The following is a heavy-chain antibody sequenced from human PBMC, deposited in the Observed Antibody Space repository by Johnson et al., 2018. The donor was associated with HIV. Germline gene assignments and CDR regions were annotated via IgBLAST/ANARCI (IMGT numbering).Heavy chain of an antibody. CDR1: GFTFSNYA. CDR3: AREGGQWLVLVDAFDI. Sequence: QVQLVESGGGLVQPGGSLRLSCAASGFTFSNYAMHWVRQVPGKGLEWVAIISFDGSNEYYADSVKGRFTISRDNSKNTLDLQMNSLRAEDTAVYYCAREGGQWLVLVDAFDIWGQGTMVTVSS. D-gene: IGHD6-19*01. J-gene: IGHJ3*02. CDR2: ISFDGSNE. V-gene: IGHV3-30-3*01.